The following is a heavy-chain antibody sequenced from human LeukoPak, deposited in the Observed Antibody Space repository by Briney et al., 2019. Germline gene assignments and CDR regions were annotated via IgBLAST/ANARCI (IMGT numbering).Heavy chain of an antibody. Sequence: SETLSLTCTVSGGSIRSYYWSWIRQPPGKGLEWIGYIYSSGDTNYNPSLKSRVTISVDTSKNQFSLKLSSVTAADTAMYYCARVDYGDKGYFDYWGQGTLVTVSS. V-gene: IGHV4-59*01. D-gene: IGHD4-17*01. CDR2: IYSSGDT. J-gene: IGHJ4*02. CDR3: ARVDYGDKGYFDY. CDR1: GGSIRSYY.